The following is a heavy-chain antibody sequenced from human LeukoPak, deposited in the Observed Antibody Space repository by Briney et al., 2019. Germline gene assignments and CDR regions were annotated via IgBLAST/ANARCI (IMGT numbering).Heavy chain of an antibody. V-gene: IGHV3-15*04. CDR2: TVSEIDGGTT. CDR1: GFTFNYAW. J-gene: IGHJ6*02. CDR3: TTDEDWNYARKDV. Sequence: GGSLRPSCAASGFTFNYAWMSWVRQVPGKGLEWVGQTVSEIDGGTTDYATPVKGRSTISRDDSKSTLYLQMNSLKIEDTAVYYCTTDEDWNYARKDVWGQGATVTVSS. D-gene: IGHD1-7*01.